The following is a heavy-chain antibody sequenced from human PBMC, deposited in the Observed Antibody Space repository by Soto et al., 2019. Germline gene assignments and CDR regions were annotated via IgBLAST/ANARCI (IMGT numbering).Heavy chain of an antibody. CDR2: IIPMFDTT. J-gene: IGHJ4*02. CDR3: AREVVTETTLGYFDF. CDR1: GGSFSSDA. D-gene: IGHD2-21*02. V-gene: IGHV1-69*06. Sequence: QVHLVQSGAEVKEPGSSVKVSCKASGGSFSSDAITWVRQAPGQGLEWIGEIIPMFDTTNYAPEFQGRVTITADTATTTVYMEVSSLTSDDPAVYYCAREVVTETTLGYFDFWGQGALVTVSS.